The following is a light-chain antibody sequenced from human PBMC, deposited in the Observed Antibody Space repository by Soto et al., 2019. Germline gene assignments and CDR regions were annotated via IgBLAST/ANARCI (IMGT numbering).Light chain of an antibody. Sequence: DIEMTQSPSSLSASVGDRVTITCRASQGIRNHLGWFQQKPGKAPKRLIYSASSLDGGVPSRFSRSGSRTAFTLALVSLHPEDFASYYCLQHCKYPYTFGQGTKLEIK. CDR3: LQHCKYPYT. J-gene: IGKJ2*01. V-gene: IGKV1-17*01. CDR1: QGIRNH. CDR2: SAS.